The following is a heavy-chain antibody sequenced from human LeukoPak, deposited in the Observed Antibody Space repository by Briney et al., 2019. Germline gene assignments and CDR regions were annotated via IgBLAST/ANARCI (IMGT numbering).Heavy chain of an antibody. CDR2: IRWNSGSI. Sequence: PGRSLRLSCAASGFTFDDYAMHWVRQAPGKGLEWVSGIRWNSGSIGYADSVKGRFTISRDNAKNSLYLQMNSLRAEDTALYYCAKAGEDRWELLPSWGQGTLVTVSS. CDR1: GFTFDDYA. V-gene: IGHV3-9*01. D-gene: IGHD1-26*01. J-gene: IGHJ4*02. CDR3: AKAGEDRWELLPS.